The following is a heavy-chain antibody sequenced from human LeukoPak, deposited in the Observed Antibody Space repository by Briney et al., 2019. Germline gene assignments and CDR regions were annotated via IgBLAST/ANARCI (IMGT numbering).Heavy chain of an antibody. CDR1: GFTFDDYA. D-gene: IGHD5-12*01. CDR3: AKAKTRHGYSGYALDY. Sequence: GGSLRLSCAASGFTFDDYAMHWVRQAPGKGLEWVSCISWNSGSIGYADSVKGRFTISRDNAKNSLYLQMNSLRAEDTALYYCAKAKTRHGYSGYALDYWGQGTLVTVSS. V-gene: IGHV3-9*01. J-gene: IGHJ4*02. CDR2: ISWNSGSI.